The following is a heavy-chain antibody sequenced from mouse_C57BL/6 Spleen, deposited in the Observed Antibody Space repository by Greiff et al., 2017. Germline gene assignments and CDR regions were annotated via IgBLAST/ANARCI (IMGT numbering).Heavy chain of an antibody. Sequence: QVQLQQSGPELVKPGASVKISCKASGYAFSSSWMNWVKQRPGKGLEWIGRIYPGDGDTNYNGKFKGKATLTADKSSSTAYMQLSSLTSEDSAVXFCARDTTVVTYFDYWGQGTTLTVSS. CDR1: GYAFSSSW. CDR2: IYPGDGDT. V-gene: IGHV1-82*01. J-gene: IGHJ2*01. CDR3: ARDTTVVTYFDY. D-gene: IGHD1-1*01.